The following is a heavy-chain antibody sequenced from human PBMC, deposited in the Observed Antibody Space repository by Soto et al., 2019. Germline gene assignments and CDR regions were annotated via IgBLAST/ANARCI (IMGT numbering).Heavy chain of an antibody. CDR1: GGTFSSDA. Sequence: QVQLVQSGAEVKKPGSSVKVSCKTSGGTFSSDAINWVRQAPGQGLEWMGGIIPMFDPPNYTQKFQGRVTITADESTSTVYMKLSSLRSEDTAIYYCARGNWNRRWVDFDYWGQGTLVTVSS. J-gene: IGHJ4*02. V-gene: IGHV1-69*01. CDR3: ARGNWNRRWVDFDY. D-gene: IGHD1-1*01. CDR2: IIPMFDPP.